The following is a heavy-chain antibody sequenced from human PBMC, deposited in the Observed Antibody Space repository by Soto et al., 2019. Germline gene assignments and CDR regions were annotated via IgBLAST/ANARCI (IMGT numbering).Heavy chain of an antibody. CDR1: GYTFXSYC. J-gene: IGHJ4*02. V-gene: IGHV1-18*01. CDR3: ARSIVVVTALDY. D-gene: IGHD2-21*02. Sequence: VSVKVSCKASGYTFXSYCICWARQAPGKGLEWMGWISAYNGNTNYAQKLQGRVTMTTDTSTSTAYMELRSLRSEDTAVYYCARSIVVVTALDYWGQGTLVTVS. CDR2: ISAYNGNT.